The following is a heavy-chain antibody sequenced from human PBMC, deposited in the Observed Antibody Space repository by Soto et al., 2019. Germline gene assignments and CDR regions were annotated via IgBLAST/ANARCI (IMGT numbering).Heavy chain of an antibody. CDR3: AREGPRPYYYYGMDV. J-gene: IGHJ6*02. V-gene: IGHV1-3*01. Sequence: ASVKVSCKASGYTFTNYAMHWVRQAPGQRLEWMGWINAGNGNTKYSQKFRGRVTVIWDTSASTAYMELSSLRSEDTAVYYCAREGPRPYYYYGMDVWGQGTTVTVSS. CDR2: INAGNGNT. CDR1: GYTFTNYA.